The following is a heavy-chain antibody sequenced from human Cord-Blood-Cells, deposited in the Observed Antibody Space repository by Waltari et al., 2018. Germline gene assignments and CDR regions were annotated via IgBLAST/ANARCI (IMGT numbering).Heavy chain of an antibody. Sequence: QVQLQQWGAGLFKPSETLSLTCSVYGVSFIGYYWSWIRQPPGKGLEGIGESNHGGSTNYNPSLKSPVTISVDTSKNQFSLTMSCVTAADAAVYYCARQQLPMLSSDYWGQGTLVTVSS. CDR2: SNHGGST. V-gene: IGHV4-34*01. CDR3: ARQQLPMLSSDY. CDR1: GVSFIGYY. J-gene: IGHJ4*02. D-gene: IGHD6-13*01.